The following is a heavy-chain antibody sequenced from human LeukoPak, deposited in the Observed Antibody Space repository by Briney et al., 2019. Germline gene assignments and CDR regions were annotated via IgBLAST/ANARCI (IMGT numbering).Heavy chain of an antibody. V-gene: IGHV4-34*01. Sequence: PSETLSLTCAVYGGSFSGYYWSWIRQPPGKGLEWIGEINHSGSTNYNPSLKSRVTISVDTSKNQFSLKLSSVTAADTAVYYCARQLGGITGASIDYWGQGTLVTVSS. CDR3: ARQLGGITGASIDY. CDR1: GGSFSGYY. D-gene: IGHD1-26*01. J-gene: IGHJ4*02. CDR2: INHSGST.